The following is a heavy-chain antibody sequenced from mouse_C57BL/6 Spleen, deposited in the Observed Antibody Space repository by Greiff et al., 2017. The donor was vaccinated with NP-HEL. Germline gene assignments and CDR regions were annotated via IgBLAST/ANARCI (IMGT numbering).Heavy chain of an antibody. CDR2: IDPETGGT. V-gene: IGHV1-15*01. CDR1: GYTFTDYE. CDR3: TIYYYGSSSYYFDY. D-gene: IGHD1-1*01. Sequence: VQLQQSGAELVRPGASVTLSCKASGYTFTDYEMHWVKQTPVHGLEWIGAIDPETGGTAYNQKFKGKAILTADKSSSTAYMELRSLTSEDSAVYYCTIYYYGSSSYYFDYWGQGTTLTVSS. J-gene: IGHJ2*01.